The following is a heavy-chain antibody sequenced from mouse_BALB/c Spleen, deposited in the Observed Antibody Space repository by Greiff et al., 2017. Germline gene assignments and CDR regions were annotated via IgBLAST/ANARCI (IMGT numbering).Heavy chain of an antibody. J-gene: IGHJ2*01. CDR1: GFTFSDFY. CDR2: SRNKANDYTT. CDR3: ARDAGYYFDY. Sequence: EVKVVESGGGLVQPGGSLRLSCASSGFTFSDFYMEWVRQPPGKRLEWIAASRNKANDYTTEYSASVKGRFIVSRDTSQSILYLQMNALRAEDTAIYYCARDAGYYFDYWGQGTTLTVSS. V-gene: IGHV7-1*02.